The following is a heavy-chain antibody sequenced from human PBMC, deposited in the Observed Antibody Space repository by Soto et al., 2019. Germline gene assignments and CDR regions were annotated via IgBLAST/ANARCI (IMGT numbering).Heavy chain of an antibody. CDR1: GYTFTTYA. J-gene: IGHJ4*02. D-gene: IGHD3-10*01. V-gene: IGHV1-3*01. Sequence: ASVKVSCKASGYTFTTYAIHWVRQAPGQRLQWMGWINAGNGNTKYSQSLLGRVTIARDTSASTAYMELSSLRSEDTAVYYCARGFNSYGSASLDYWGQGTXVTVSS. CDR3: ARGFNSYGSASLDY. CDR2: INAGNGNT.